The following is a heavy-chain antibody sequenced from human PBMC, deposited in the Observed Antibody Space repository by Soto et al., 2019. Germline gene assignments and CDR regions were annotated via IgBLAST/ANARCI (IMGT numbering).Heavy chain of an antibody. CDR1: GGSISSYY. CDR3: ARDRKYCSGVSCWALDL. CDR2: IYYSGST. J-gene: IGHJ3*01. Sequence: QVQLQESGPGLVKPSETLSLTCTVSGGSISSYYWSWIRQPPGKGLEWIGYIYYSGSTNYNPSLTSPVTISVDKCKTQCSLKLSSVTAADTAVYYCARDRKYCSGVSCWALDLCGQGTMVTVSS. V-gene: IGHV4-59*01. D-gene: IGHD2-15*01.